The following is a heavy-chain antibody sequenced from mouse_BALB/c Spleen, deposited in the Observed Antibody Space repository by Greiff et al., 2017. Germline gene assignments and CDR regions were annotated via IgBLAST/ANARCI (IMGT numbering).Heavy chain of an antibody. V-gene: IGHV5-6-4*01. J-gene: IGHJ3*01. Sequence: VQLKESGGGLVKPGGSLKLSCAASGFTFSSYTMSWVRQTPEKRLEWVATISSGGSYTYYPDSVKGRFTISRDNAKNTLYLQMSSLKSEDTAMYYCTRDLDGNYGGFAYWGQGTLVTVSA. CDR1: GFTFSSYT. CDR3: TRDLDGNYGGFAY. CDR2: ISSGGSYT. D-gene: IGHD2-1*01.